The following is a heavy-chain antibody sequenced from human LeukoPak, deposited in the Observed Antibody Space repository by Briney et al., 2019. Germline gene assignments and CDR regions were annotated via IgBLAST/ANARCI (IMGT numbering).Heavy chain of an antibody. D-gene: IGHD3-22*01. Sequence: ASVKVSCKASGYTFTGYYIHWVRQAPGRGLEWKGWITPNSGGTNYAQKFQGRVTMTRDTSISTVYMELSRLRSDDTAVYYCARDRTDYYDSNAYYPNWFDPWGQGTLVTVSS. CDR3: ARDRTDYYDSNAYYPNWFDP. J-gene: IGHJ5*02. CDR1: GYTFTGYY. V-gene: IGHV1-2*02. CDR2: ITPNSGGT.